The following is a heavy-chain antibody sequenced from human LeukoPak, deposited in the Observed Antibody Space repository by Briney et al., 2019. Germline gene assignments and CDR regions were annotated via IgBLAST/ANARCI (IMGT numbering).Heavy chain of an antibody. CDR1: GFTFSSYW. CDR3: ARIRGWTTYNWFDP. V-gene: IGHV3-7*01. CDR2: IKQDGSEK. D-gene: IGHD6-19*01. J-gene: IGHJ5*02. Sequence: PGGSLRLSCAASGFTFSSYWMSWVRQAPGKGLEWVANIKQDGSEKYYVDSVKGRFTISRDNAKNSLYLQMNGRRDEDTAVYYCARIRGWTTYNWFDPWGQGTLVTVSS.